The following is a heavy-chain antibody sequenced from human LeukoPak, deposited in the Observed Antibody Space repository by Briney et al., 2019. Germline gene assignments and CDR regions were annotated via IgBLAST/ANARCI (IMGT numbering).Heavy chain of an antibody. Sequence: GASVKVSCKASGYTFTGYYVHWGRQAPGQGLEWMGWIKPNSGGTNYAQNFQGRVTMTRGTSISTAYMELSRLRSDDTAVYYCARVSRLYYDTSGRIFDYWGQGTLVTVSS. CDR1: GYTFTGYY. V-gene: IGHV1-2*02. D-gene: IGHD3-22*01. CDR3: ARVSRLYYDTSGRIFDY. J-gene: IGHJ4*02. CDR2: IKPNSGGT.